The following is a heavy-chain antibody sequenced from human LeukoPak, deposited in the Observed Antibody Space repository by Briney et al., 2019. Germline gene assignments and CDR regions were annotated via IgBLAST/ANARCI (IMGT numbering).Heavy chain of an antibody. CDR1: GGTFSSYA. J-gene: IGHJ4*02. D-gene: IGHD2-2*01. CDR3: ARDCSSTSCYLN. CDR2: IIPIFGTA. V-gene: IGHV1-69*05. Sequence: ASVKVSCKASGGTFSSYAISWVRRAPGQGLEWMGGIIPIFGTANYARKFQGRVTITTDESTSTAYMELSSLRSEDTAVYYCARDCSSTSCYLNWGQGTLVTVSS.